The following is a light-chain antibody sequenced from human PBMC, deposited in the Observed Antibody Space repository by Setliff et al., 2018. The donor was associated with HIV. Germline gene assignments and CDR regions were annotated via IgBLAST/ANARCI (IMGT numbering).Light chain of an antibody. CDR3: SSYAISNTLP. V-gene: IGLV2-14*01. CDR1: SSDVGGYNY. J-gene: IGLJ1*01. Sequence: QPALTQPASVSGSPGQSITISCTGTSSDVGGYNYVSWYQQHPGKAPKLIIYEVRNRPSGVSNRFSGSKSGNTASLTISGLQAEDEADYYCSSYAISNTLPFGTGTRSPS. CDR2: EVR.